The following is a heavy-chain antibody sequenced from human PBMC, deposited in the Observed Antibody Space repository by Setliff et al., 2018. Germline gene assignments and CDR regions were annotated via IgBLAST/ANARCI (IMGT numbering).Heavy chain of an antibody. CDR3: ARGHTSMAP. Sequence: PGGSLRLSCAASGFTFSVYSMIWVRQAPGKGLEWVSYITSSGDTMNYADSVKGRFTISRDNAKNSLHLQMNSLRAEDTAVYYCARGHTSMAPWGQGTLVTVSS. CDR2: ITSSGDTM. CDR1: GFTFSVYS. J-gene: IGHJ5*02. D-gene: IGHD5-18*01. V-gene: IGHV3-11*01.